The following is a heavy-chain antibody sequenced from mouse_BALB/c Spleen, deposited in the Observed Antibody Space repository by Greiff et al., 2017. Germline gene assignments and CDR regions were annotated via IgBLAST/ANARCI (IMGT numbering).Heavy chain of an antibody. V-gene: IGHV7-3*02. Sequence: EVHLVESGGGLVQPGGSLRLSCATSGFTFTDYYMSWVRQPPGKALEWLGFIRNKANGYTTEYSASVKGRFTISRDNSQSILYLQMNTLRAEDSATYYCARDRYDLDYWGQGTTLTVSS. CDR2: IRNKANGYTT. CDR3: ARDRYDLDY. J-gene: IGHJ2*01. CDR1: GFTFTDYY. D-gene: IGHD2-14*01.